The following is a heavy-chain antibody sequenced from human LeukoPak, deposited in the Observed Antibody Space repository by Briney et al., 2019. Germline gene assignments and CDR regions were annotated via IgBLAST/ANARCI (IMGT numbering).Heavy chain of an antibody. D-gene: IGHD3-3*01. CDR1: GFTFSSYW. CDR3: ARDYDFWSGYDTSNAFDI. CDR2: IKQDGSEK. J-gene: IGHJ3*02. Sequence: GGSLRLSCAASGFTFSSYWMSWVRQAPGKGLEWVANIKQDGSEKYYVDSVKGRFTISRDNAKNSLYLQMNSLRAEDTAVYYCARDYDFWSGYDTSNAFDIWGQGTMVTVSS. V-gene: IGHV3-7*01.